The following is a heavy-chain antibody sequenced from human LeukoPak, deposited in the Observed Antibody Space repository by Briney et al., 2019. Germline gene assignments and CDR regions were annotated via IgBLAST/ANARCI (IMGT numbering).Heavy chain of an antibody. V-gene: IGHV1-18*01. CDR3: ARESPVWGSYLLGNGMDV. CDR2: IIPIFGTA. Sequence: ASVKVSCKASGYTFINYGISWVRQAPGQGLEWMGGIIPIFGTANYAQKLQGRVTMTTDTSTSTAYMELRSLRSDDTAVYYCARESPVWGSYLLGNGMDVWGQGTTVTVSS. CDR1: GYTFINYG. D-gene: IGHD3-16*02. J-gene: IGHJ6*02.